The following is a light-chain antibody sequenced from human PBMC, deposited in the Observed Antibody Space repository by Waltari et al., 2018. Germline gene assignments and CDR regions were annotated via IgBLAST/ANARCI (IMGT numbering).Light chain of an antibody. CDR2: QDT. CDR3: QAWDSSTYV. CDR1: KLGDKS. Sequence: SFDLTQPPSVSVSPGQTASITCSGDKLGDKSACWDHQTPGQSPVLVIYQDTKRPSAIPERFSGSKSRNTATLTISGTQAVDEADYYCQAWDSSTYVFGTGTKVTVL. J-gene: IGLJ1*01. V-gene: IGLV3-1*01.